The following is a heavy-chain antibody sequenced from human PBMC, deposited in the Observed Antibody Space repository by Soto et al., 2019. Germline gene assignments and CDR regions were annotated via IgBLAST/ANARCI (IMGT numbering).Heavy chain of an antibody. Sequence: QVQLVESGGGVVQPGRSLRLSCAASGFTFSSYAMHWVRQAPGKGLEWVAVISYDGSNKYYADSVKGRFTISRDNSKNTLYLQMNSLRAEDTAVYYCARVWWELLDYFDYWGQGTLVTVSS. CDR1: GFTFSSYA. D-gene: IGHD1-26*01. CDR2: ISYDGSNK. CDR3: ARVWWELLDYFDY. V-gene: IGHV3-30-3*01. J-gene: IGHJ4*02.